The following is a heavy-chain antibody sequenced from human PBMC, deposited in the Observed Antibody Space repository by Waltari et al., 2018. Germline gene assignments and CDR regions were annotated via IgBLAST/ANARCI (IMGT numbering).Heavy chain of an antibody. D-gene: IGHD3-3*01. V-gene: IGHV2-5*01. CDR1: GFSISTSGVG. Sequence: QITLKESGPTLVKPTQTLTLTCPFSGFSISTSGVGVGWIRQPPGQDLEWLALIYWNDDKRYRQTRKRRITITKDTSKNQVVLTMTNMDPVDTATYYCAHRLEWLTPVFDYWGQGTLVTVSS. CDR3: AHRLEWLTPVFDY. J-gene: IGHJ4*02. CDR2: IYWNDDK.